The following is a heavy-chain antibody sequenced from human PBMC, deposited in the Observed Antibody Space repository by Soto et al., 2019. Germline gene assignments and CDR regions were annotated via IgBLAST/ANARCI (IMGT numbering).Heavy chain of an antibody. J-gene: IGHJ4*02. Sequence: SETLSLTCAVSGYSISSGYYWGWIRQPPGKGLEWIGSIYHSGSTYYNPSLKSRVTIAVDTSKNQFSLKLSSVTAADTAVYYCARDGAGGVGATAREYYFDYWGQGTLVTVSS. CDR1: GYSISSGYY. CDR3: ARDGAGGVGATAREYYFDY. D-gene: IGHD1-26*01. CDR2: IYHSGST. V-gene: IGHV4-38-2*02.